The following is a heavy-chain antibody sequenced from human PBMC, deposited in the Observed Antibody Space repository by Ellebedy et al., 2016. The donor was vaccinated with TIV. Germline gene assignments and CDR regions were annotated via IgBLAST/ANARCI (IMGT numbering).Heavy chain of an antibody. CDR2: IRGSGDST. D-gene: IGHD3-22*01. CDR1: GFTFSSYA. Sequence: PGGSLRLSCAASGFTFSSYAISWVRQAPGKGLDWVSAIRGSGDSTYYADSVKGRFTISRDNSKNTHYLQMNSLRAEDTAVYYCAKVATMIVRVTYFDYWGQGALVTVSS. CDR3: AKVATMIVRVTYFDY. V-gene: IGHV3-23*01. J-gene: IGHJ4*02.